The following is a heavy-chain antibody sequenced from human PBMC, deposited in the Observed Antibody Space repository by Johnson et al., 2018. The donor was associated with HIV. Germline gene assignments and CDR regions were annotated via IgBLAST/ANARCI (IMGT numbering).Heavy chain of an antibody. Sequence: VQLVESGGGVVRPGGSPRLSCAASGFTFDDYGMSWVRQAPGKGLEWVSGINWNGGSTGYADSVKGRFTISRDNAKNSLYLQMNSLRAEDTALYYCARVDYDSSGYYLYAFDIWGQGTMVTVSS. CDR1: GFTFDDYG. V-gene: IGHV3-20*04. J-gene: IGHJ3*02. CDR2: INWNGGST. D-gene: IGHD3-22*01. CDR3: ARVDYDSSGYYLYAFDI.